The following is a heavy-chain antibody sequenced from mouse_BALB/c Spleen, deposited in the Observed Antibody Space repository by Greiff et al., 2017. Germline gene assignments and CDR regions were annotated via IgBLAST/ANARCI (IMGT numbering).Heavy chain of an antibody. CDR1: GFTFSDYY. CDR2: ISDSGSYT. CDR3: ARDSLLRLRYYAMDY. Sequence: EVQLVESGGGLVKPGGSLKLSCAASGFTFSDYYMYWVRQTPEKRLEWVATISDSGSYTYYPDSVKGRFTISRDNAKNNLYLQMSSLKSEDTAMYYCARDSLLRLRYYAMDYWGQGTSVTVSS. D-gene: IGHD1-2*01. V-gene: IGHV5-4*02. J-gene: IGHJ4*01.